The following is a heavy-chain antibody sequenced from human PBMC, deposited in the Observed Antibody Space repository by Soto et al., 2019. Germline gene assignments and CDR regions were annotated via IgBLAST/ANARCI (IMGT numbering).Heavy chain of an antibody. V-gene: IGHV4-39*01. Sequence: QLQLQESGPGLVKPSETLSLTCTVSGGSISSSSHYWGWIRQPPGKGLEWIGSIYYSGSTYYDPSLKSRVTISVDTSKNQFSLKLRSVTAADTALYYCAREFYYYYGMDVWGQGTTVTVSS. CDR2: IYYSGST. CDR3: AREFYYYYGMDV. J-gene: IGHJ6*02. CDR1: GGSISSSSHY.